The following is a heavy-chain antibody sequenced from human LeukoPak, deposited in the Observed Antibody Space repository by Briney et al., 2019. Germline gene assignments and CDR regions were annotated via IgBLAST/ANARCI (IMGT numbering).Heavy chain of an antibody. V-gene: IGHV3-66*01. CDR2: IYSGDST. CDR3: AELGITMIGGV. CDR1: GFTFSSYW. Sequence: GGSLRLSCAASGFTFSSYWMSWVRQAPGKGLEWVSVIYSGDSTYYADSVKGRFTISRDNAKNSLYLQMNSLRAEDTAVYYCAELGITMIGGVWGKGTTVTISS. D-gene: IGHD3-10*02. J-gene: IGHJ6*04.